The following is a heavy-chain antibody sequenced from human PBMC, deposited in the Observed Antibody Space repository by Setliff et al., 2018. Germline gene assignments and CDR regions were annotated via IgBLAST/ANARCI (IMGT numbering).Heavy chain of an antibody. CDR2: IYYSGST. Sequence: ASETLSLTCTVSGGSISSGNYYWGWIRQPPGKGLEWIGSIYYSGSTYYNPSLKSRVTISVDTSKNHFSLKLSSVTAADTAVYYCARGDFWSGCSDNLNWFDPWGQGTLVTVSS. CDR1: GGSISSGNYY. CDR3: ARGDFWSGCSDNLNWFDP. V-gene: IGHV4-39*07. J-gene: IGHJ5*02. D-gene: IGHD3-3*01.